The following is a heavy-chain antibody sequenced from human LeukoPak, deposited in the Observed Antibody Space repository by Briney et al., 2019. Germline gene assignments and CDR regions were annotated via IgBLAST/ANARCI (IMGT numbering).Heavy chain of an antibody. CDR2: ISTSSSYI. Sequence: GGSLRLSCSASGFTFSSYAMHWVRQAPGKGLEWVSSISTSSSYIYYADSVKGRFTISRDNAKNSLYLQMNSLRAEDTAVYYCARAPYGDSRIWFDPWRQGTLVTVSS. V-gene: IGHV3-21*01. CDR1: GFTFSSYA. J-gene: IGHJ5*02. D-gene: IGHD4-17*01. CDR3: ARAPYGDSRIWFDP.